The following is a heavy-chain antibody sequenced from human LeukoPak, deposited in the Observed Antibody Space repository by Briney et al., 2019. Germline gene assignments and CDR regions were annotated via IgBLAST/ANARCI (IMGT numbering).Heavy chain of an antibody. CDR3: ARDGHRVTFEVIDAFDI. Sequence: GGSLRLSCAASGFTFSSYSMNWVRQAPGKGLEWVSSINSNSSYIYYADSVKGRFSISRDNAKNSLYLQMNRMRAEDTAVYYCARDGHRVTFEVIDAFDIWGEGTMVTVSS. CDR2: INSNSSYI. D-gene: IGHD3-16*01. V-gene: IGHV3-21*01. J-gene: IGHJ3*02. CDR1: GFTFSSYS.